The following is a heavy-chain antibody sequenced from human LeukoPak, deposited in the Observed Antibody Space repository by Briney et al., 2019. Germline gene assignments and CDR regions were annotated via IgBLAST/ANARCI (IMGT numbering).Heavy chain of an antibody. D-gene: IGHD5-12*01. CDR3: ASFFYSGYDSLDY. J-gene: IGHJ4*02. CDR2: IIPIFGTA. Sequence: SVKVPCKASGGTFSSYAISWVRQAPGQGLEWMGGIIPIFGTANYAQKFQGRVTITADESTSTAYMELSSLRSEDTAVYYCASFFYSGYDSLDYWGQGTLVTVSS. CDR1: GGTFSSYA. V-gene: IGHV1-69*13.